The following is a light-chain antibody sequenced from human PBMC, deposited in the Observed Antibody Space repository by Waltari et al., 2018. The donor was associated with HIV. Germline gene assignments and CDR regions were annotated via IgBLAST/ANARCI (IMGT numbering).Light chain of an antibody. Sequence: DIQMTQSPSSLSASVEDRVTFTCRASQDIGTGLRWYQQSGGKAPERLIYEASTLQRGVPPGFSGSGSGTQFSLTIIGLQAEDFATYYCLQHHLYPFTFGQGTNLDI. CDR3: LQHHLYPFT. J-gene: IGKJ2*01. CDR1: QDIGTG. V-gene: IGKV1-17*01. CDR2: EAS.